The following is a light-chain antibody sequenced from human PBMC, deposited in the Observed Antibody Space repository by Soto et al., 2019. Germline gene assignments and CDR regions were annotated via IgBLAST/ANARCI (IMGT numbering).Light chain of an antibody. J-gene: IGKJ3*01. V-gene: IGKV2-28*01. CDR3: MQAAQWPRT. CDR1: QSLLHSNGYNY. Sequence: DIVMTQSPLSLPVTPGEPASISCRSSQSLLHSNGYNYLDWYLQKPGQSPQLLIYLGSNRASGVPDRFSGSGSGTEFTLTISRVEAEDAGVYYCMQAAQWPRTFGPGTKVDIK. CDR2: LGS.